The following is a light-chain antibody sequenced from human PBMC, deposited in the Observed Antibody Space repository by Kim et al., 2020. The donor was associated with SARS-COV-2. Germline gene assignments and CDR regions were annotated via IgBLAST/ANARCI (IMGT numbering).Light chain of an antibody. J-gene: IGKJ1*01. CDR1: QTINNR. CDR2: DAT. CDR3: QQSNDWPPLT. V-gene: IGKV3-15*01. Sequence: SPGESATLSGRASQTINNRLVWYQQKPGQAPRLLLYDATTRATGIPARFIGSGSETDFTLTISSLQSEDFAVYYCQQSNDWPPLTFGQGTKVDIK.